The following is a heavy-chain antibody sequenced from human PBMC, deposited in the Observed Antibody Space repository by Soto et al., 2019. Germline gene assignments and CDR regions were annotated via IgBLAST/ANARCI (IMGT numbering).Heavy chain of an antibody. V-gene: IGHV4-34*01. D-gene: IGHD3-9*01. CDR3: ARGQPKLRYFDWLGNWFDP. CDR1: GGSFSGYY. J-gene: IGHJ5*02. CDR2: INHSGST. Sequence: SETLSLTCAVYGGSFSGYYWSWIRQPPGKGLEWIGEINHSGSTNYNPSFKSRVTISVDTSKNQFSLKLSSVTAADTAVYYCARGQPKLRYFDWLGNWFDPWGQGTLVTVYS.